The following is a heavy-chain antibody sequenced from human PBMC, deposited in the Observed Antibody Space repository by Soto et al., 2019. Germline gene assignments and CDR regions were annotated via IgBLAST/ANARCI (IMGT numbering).Heavy chain of an antibody. CDR1: GVSISSSHW. V-gene: IGHV4-4*02. Sequence: SETLSLTCAVSGVSISSSHWWTWVRQPPEKGLQWIGEMHHSGATNYNPSLKNRMTTSVDKAKNQFSLQLTSVTAADTAVYYCARVPTPWGQGTLVTVSS. J-gene: IGHJ5*02. CDR2: MHHSGAT. CDR3: ARVPTP.